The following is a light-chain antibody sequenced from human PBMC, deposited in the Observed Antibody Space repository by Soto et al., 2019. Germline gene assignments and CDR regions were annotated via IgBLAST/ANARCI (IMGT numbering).Light chain of an antibody. V-gene: IGLV1-40*01. Sequence: QSVLTQPPSVSGAPGQRVTISCTGSSSNIGAGYDVLWYQQLPGTAPKLLIYGNSNRPSGVPDRFSGSKSGTSASLAITVLQAEDEADYYCQSYDSSLSGYVFGTGTKVTVL. J-gene: IGLJ1*01. CDR2: GNS. CDR3: QSYDSSLSGYV. CDR1: SSNIGAGYD.